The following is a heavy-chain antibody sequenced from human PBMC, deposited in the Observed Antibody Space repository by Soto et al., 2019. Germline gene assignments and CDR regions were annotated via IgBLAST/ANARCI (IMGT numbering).Heavy chain of an antibody. CDR3: ARGPSGDSRYNWCDP. CDR1: GGTFSSYA. V-gene: IGHV1-69*12. D-gene: IGHD2-21*02. Sequence: QVQLVQSGAEVKKPGSSVKVSCKASGGTFSSYAISWVRQAPGQGLEWMGGIIPIFGTANYAQKFQARVTITADESTSRASMELRSPRSEDTAVYYCARGPSGDSRYNWCDPWGQGNLVTVSS. J-gene: IGHJ5*02. CDR2: IIPIFGTA.